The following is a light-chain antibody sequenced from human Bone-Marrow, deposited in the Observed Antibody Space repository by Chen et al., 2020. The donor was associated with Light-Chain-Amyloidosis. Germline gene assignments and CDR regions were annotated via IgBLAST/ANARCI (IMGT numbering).Light chain of an antibody. V-gene: IGLV3-21*02. CDR2: DDS. CDR3: QVWNRSSDRPV. J-gene: IGLJ3*02. CDR1: NIGSTS. Sequence: SYVLTQPSSVSVAPGQTATIACGGNNIGSTSVHWYQQTPGQAPLLVVYDDSDRPSGIPERLSGSNSGTTASLTISRVEAGDEADYYCQVWNRSSDRPVFGGGTKLPVL.